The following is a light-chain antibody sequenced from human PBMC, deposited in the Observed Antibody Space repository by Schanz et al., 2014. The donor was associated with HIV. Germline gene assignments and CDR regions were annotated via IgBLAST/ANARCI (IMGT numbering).Light chain of an antibody. Sequence: IQMTQSPSTLSASTGDRVTITCRASQGISSYLAWYQQKPGKAPKLLIYAASTLQSGVPSRFSGSGSGTDFTLTISCLQSEDFATYYCQQYYSYPPYTFGQGTKLEIK. J-gene: IGKJ2*01. CDR1: QGISSY. V-gene: IGKV1-8*01. CDR2: AAS. CDR3: QQYYSYPPYT.